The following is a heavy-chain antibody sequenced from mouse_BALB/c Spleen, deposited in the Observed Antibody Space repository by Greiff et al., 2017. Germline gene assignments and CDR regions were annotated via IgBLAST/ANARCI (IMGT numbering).Heavy chain of an antibody. V-gene: IGHV5-12-1*01. CDR3: ARLITTVVAAWFAY. D-gene: IGHD1-1*01. Sequence: VQLKESGGGLVKPGGSLKLSCAASGFAFSSYDMSWVRQTPEKRLEWVAYISSGGVSTYYPDTVKGRFTISRDNAKNTLYLQMSSLKSEDTAMYYCARLITTVVAAWFAYWGQGTLVTVSA. CDR2: ISSGGVST. CDR1: GFAFSSYD. J-gene: IGHJ3*01.